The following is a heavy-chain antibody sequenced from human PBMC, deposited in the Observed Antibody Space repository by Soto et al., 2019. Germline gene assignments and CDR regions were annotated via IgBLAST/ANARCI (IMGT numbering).Heavy chain of an antibody. CDR1: EFTFDSYT. Sequence: EVQVVESGGGLVKPGGSLRLSCTASEFTFDSYTMNWLRQTPGRGLEWVSSISATTTYKYYADSVQGRFIISRDNARNSLYLQTNSLRAEDTAVYYCARGGASKSGHLWYFDLWGRGTLVTVSS. D-gene: IGHD2-8*02. CDR3: ARGGASKSGHLWYFDL. V-gene: IGHV3-21*01. J-gene: IGHJ2*01. CDR2: ISATTTYK.